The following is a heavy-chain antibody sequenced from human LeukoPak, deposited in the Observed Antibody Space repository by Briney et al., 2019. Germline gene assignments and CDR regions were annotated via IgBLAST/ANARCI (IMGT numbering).Heavy chain of an antibody. J-gene: IGHJ4*02. V-gene: IGHV3-21*01. D-gene: IGHD6-13*01. CDR2: ISSSSSYI. Sequence: GGSLRLSCAASGFTFSSYSMNWVRQAPGKGLEWVSSISSSSSYIYYADSVKGRLTISRDNAKNSLYLQMNSLRAEDTAVYYCARVPSSSWTDYWGQGTLVTVSS. CDR3: ARVPSSSWTDY. CDR1: GFTFSSYS.